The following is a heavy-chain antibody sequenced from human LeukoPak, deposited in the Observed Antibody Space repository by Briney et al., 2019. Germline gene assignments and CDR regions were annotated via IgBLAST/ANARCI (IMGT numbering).Heavy chain of an antibody. D-gene: IGHD6-19*01. CDR2: INPSGGST. CDR1: GYTFTSYY. V-gene: IGHV1-46*01. CDR3: ARVDSGSACAS. J-gene: IGHJ1*01. Sequence: ASVKISCKASGYTFTSYYIHWVRQAPGQGLEWMGIINPSGGSTSYPQKFQGRVTMTRDMSTSTVYMELSSLRPEDMAVYYCARVDSGSACASWGQGILVTVSS.